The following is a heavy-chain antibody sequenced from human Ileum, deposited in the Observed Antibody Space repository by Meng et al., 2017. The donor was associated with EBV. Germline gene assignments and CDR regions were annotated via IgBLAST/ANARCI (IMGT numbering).Heavy chain of an antibody. Sequence: QVQLQAAGPSLVKPSQTLSLTCTVSGGSISSGGYYWSWIRQHPGKGLEWIGYIHSSGSTYYNPSLRSRLTISVDTSKNQFSLKLSSVTAADTAVYYCARASYGSGSPLGESWFDPWGQGTLVTVSS. CDR1: GGSISSGGYY. V-gene: IGHV4-31*03. CDR3: ARASYGSGSPLGESWFDP. CDR2: IHSSGST. D-gene: IGHD3-10*01. J-gene: IGHJ5*02.